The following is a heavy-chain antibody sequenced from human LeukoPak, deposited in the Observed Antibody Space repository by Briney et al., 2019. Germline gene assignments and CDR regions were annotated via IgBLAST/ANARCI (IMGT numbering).Heavy chain of an antibody. V-gene: IGHV3-33*01. CDR3: ARHEHSNHGFGH. CDR1: GFTLSSYG. CDR2: IWYDGSNK. D-gene: IGHD4-11*01. Sequence: GRSLRLSCAASGFTLSSYGMHWVRQAPGKGLEWVTVIWYDGSNKYYADSVKGRFTIFRDNSKNTLYLQMNSLRAEDTAVYFCARHEHSNHGFGHWGQGTLVTVSS. J-gene: IGHJ4*02.